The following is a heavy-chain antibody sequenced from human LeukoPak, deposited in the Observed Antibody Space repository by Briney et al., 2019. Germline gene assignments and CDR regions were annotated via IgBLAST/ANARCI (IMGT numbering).Heavy chain of an antibody. CDR3: ARADSSGYYHPIN. Sequence: GGSLRLSCAASGFTFSSYGMHWVRQAPGKGLEWVAFIRYDGSNKYYADSVKGRFTISRDNSKNTLYLQMNSLRAEDTAVYYCARADSSGYYHPINWGQGTLVTVSS. J-gene: IGHJ4*02. CDR2: IRYDGSNK. V-gene: IGHV3-30*02. D-gene: IGHD3-22*01. CDR1: GFTFSSYG.